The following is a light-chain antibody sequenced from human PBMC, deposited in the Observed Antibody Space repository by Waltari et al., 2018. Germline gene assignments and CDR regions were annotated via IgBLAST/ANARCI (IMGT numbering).Light chain of an antibody. J-gene: IGKJ4*01. CDR1: PSISNR. Sequence: DIQMTQSPSTLSASVGDRVIFSCRASPSISNRLDWLKQKPGKAANLLIYNASTLERGVPSRFSGSGSWTEFSLTISSLQPEDFATYYCQQYYSYSLLSFGGGTKVEIK. V-gene: IGKV1-5*03. CDR3: QQYYSYSLLS. CDR2: NAS.